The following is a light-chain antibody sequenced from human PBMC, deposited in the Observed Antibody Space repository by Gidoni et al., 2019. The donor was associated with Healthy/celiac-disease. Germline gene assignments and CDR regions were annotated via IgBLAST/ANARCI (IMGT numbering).Light chain of an antibody. CDR3: QQYNNWSYT. CDR2: GAA. Sequence: PATLAVTPGEKATLSCRASQSVSSNLAWYQQKPGQAPRLLIYGAATKATGIPARFNGSGSGTEFTLTISSLQSEDFAVYYCQQYNNWSYTFGQGTKLEIK. V-gene: IGKV3-15*01. J-gene: IGKJ2*01. CDR1: QSVSSN.